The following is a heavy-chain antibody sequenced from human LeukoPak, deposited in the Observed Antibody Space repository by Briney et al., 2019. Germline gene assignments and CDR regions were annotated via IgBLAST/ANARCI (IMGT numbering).Heavy chain of an antibody. CDR1: GGSFSGYY. V-gene: IGHV3-23*01. J-gene: IGHJ4*02. D-gene: IGHD1-26*01. CDR2: ISGSGGST. Sequence: ETLSLTCAVYGGSFSGYYWSWIRQPPGKGLEWVSAISGSGGSTYYADSVKGRFTISRDNSKNTLYLQMNSLRAEDTAVYYCAKDRRFYPVGATGDYWGQGTLVTVSS. CDR3: AKDRRFYPVGATGDY.